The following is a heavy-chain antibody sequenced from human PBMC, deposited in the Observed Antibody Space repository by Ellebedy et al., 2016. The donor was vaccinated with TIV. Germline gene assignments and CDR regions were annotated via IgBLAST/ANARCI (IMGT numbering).Heavy chain of an antibody. Sequence: AASVKVSCKASGYTFTGYYMHWVRQAPGQGLEWMGWINPNSGGTNYAQKFQGRVTMTRDTSISTAYMELSRLRSDDTAVYYCARDHDRIAAAGLPFDGWFLWDYWGQGTLVTVSS. V-gene: IGHV1-2*02. D-gene: IGHD6-13*01. CDR2: INPNSGGT. CDR1: GYTFTGYY. J-gene: IGHJ4*02. CDR3: ARDHDRIAAAGLPFDGWFLWDY.